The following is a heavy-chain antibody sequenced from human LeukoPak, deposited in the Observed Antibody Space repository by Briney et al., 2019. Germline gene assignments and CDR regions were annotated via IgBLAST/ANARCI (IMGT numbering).Heavy chain of an antibody. CDR3: ARDFVVVVAAGGY. D-gene: IGHD2-15*01. Sequence: GGSLRLSCAASGFTFSSYAMHWVRQAPGKGLEWVAVISYDGSNKYYADSVKGRFTISRDNSKNTLYLQMNSLRAEDTAVYYCARDFVVVVAAGGYWGQGTLVTVSS. CDR2: ISYDGSNK. CDR1: GFTFSSYA. J-gene: IGHJ4*02. V-gene: IGHV3-30-3*01.